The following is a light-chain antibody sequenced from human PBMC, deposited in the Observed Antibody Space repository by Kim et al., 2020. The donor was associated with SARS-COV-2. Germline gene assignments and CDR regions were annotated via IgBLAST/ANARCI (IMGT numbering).Light chain of an antibody. V-gene: IGLV3-1*01. Sequence: VARGQTASITCSGDKLGDKYACWYQQKPGQSPVLVIYQDSKRPSGIPWRFSGSNSGNTATLTISGTQAMDEADYYCQAWDSSTVVFGGGTQLTVL. CDR1: KLGDKY. CDR3: QAWDSSTVV. CDR2: QDS. J-gene: IGLJ2*01.